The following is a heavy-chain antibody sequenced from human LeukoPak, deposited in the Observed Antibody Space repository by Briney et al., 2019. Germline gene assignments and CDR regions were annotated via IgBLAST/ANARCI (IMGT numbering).Heavy chain of an antibody. D-gene: IGHD4-17*01. CDR2: ISTYNGNT. J-gene: IGHJ4*02. V-gene: IGHV1-18*01. Sequence: ASVKVSCKASGYTFTNYAISWVRQAPGQGLEWMGWISTYNGNTDYAQKLQGRVTMTSDTSTSTAYMELRSLRSDDTAVYYCARITQTDYDFDYWGQGTLVIVSS. CDR3: ARITQTDYDFDY. CDR1: GYTFTNYA.